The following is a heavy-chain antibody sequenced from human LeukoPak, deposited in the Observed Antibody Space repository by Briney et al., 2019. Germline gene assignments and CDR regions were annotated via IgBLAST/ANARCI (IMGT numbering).Heavy chain of an antibody. V-gene: IGHV3-73*01. CDR2: IRSKANSYAT. Sequence: GGSLRLSCAASGFNFSGSAMHWVRQASGKGLEWVGRIRSKANSYATAYAAPVSGRFTISRDDSKNTAYLQMNGLRAEDTAIYYCARIGRITIFGVVPRRTYYFDYWGQGTLVTVSS. CDR3: ARIGRITIFGVVPRRTYYFDY. D-gene: IGHD3-3*01. J-gene: IGHJ4*02. CDR1: GFNFSGSA.